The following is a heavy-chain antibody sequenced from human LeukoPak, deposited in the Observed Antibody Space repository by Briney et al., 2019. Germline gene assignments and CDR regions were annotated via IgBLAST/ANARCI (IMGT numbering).Heavy chain of an antibody. CDR1: GGSFSGYY. D-gene: IGHD6-13*01. V-gene: IGHV4-34*01. CDR2: INHSGST. J-gene: IGHJ6*03. CDR3: ARGQGDSSSWYLYYYYMDV. Sequence: SESLSLTCAVYGGSFSGYYWSWIRQPPGKGLEWIGEINHSGSTNYNPSPKSRVTISVDTSKNQFSLKLSSVTAADTAVYYCARGQGDSSSWYLYYYYMDVWGKGTTVTVSS.